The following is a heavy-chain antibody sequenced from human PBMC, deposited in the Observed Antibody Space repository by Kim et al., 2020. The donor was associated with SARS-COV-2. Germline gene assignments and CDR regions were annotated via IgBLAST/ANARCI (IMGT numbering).Heavy chain of an antibody. CDR3: ARGFLDVVVVPAVKGRPIHYDMDV. V-gene: IGHV4-34*01. Sequence: SETLSLTCAVYGGSFSGYYWSWIRQPPGKGLEWIGEINHSGSTNYNPSLKSRVTISVDTSKNQFSLKLSSVTAADTAVYYCARGFLDVVVVPAVKGRPIHYDMDVWGKGTPVTVSS. J-gene: IGHJ6*03. CDR2: INHSGST. CDR1: GGSFSGYY. D-gene: IGHD2-2*01.